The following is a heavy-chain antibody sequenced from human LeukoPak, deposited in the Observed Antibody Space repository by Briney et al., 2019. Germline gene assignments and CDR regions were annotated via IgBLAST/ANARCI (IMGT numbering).Heavy chain of an antibody. V-gene: IGHV1-18*01. CDR2: ISAYNGNT. Sequence: ASVKVSCKASGGTFSSYAISWVRQAPGQGLEWMGWISAYNGNTNYAQKLQGRVTMTTDTSTSTAYMELRSLRSDDTAVYYCASEYGSGSYYAWGQGTLVTVSS. CDR3: ASEYGSGSYYA. CDR1: GGTFSSYA. J-gene: IGHJ4*02. D-gene: IGHD3-10*01.